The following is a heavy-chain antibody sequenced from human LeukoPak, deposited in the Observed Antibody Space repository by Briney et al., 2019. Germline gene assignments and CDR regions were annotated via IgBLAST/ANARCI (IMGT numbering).Heavy chain of an antibody. CDR2: IYYSGST. J-gene: IGHJ5*02. D-gene: IGHD2-2*01. CDR1: GGSISSGGYY. CDR3: ARGPIKDIVVVPAANDCWFDP. Sequence: PSQTLSLTCTVSGGSISSGGYYWSWIRQHPGKGLEWIGYIYYSGSTYYNPSLKSRVTISVDTSKNQFSLKLSSVTAADTAVYYCARGPIKDIVVVPAANDCWFDPWGQGTLVTVSS. V-gene: IGHV4-31*03.